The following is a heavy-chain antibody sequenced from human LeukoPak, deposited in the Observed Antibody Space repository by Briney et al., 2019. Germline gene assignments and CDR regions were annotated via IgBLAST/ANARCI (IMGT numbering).Heavy chain of an antibody. J-gene: IGHJ4*02. V-gene: IGHV4-4*07. CDR1: GGXLSSFY. D-gene: IGHD1-1*01. CDR2: IYTSGST. Sequence: PSETLSLTCTVSGGXLSSFYWSWIRQPAGSGLEWIGRIYTSGSTSYKPSLKSRVTMSADTSKNQFSLKLTSVTAADTAVYFCARGGGTTFDYWGPGTLVTVSS. CDR3: ARGGGTTFDY.